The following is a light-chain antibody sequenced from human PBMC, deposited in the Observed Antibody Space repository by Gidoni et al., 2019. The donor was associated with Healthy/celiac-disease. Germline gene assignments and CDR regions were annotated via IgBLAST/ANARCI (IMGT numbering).Light chain of an antibody. J-gene: IGLJ1*01. CDR1: SSDVGGYNY. CDR2: EVS. CDR3: SSYTSSSTLNYV. V-gene: IGLV2-14*01. Sequence: QSALTQPASVSGSPGQSLTISCTGTSSDVGGYNYVTWYQQHPGKAPQPMIYEVSNRPSGVSNRFSGSKSGNTASLTISGLQAEDEADYYCSSYTSSSTLNYVFGTGTKVTVL.